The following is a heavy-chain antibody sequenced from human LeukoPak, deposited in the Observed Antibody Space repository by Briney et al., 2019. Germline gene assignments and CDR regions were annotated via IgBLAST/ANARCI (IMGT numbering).Heavy chain of an antibody. Sequence: GGSLRLSCAASGFTFSSYSMNWVRQAPGKGLEWVSYISSSSSTIYYADSVKGRFTISRDNAKNSLYLQMNSLRAEDTAVYYCAKTRGIAAPPDGGGQGTMVTVSS. V-gene: IGHV3-48*01. D-gene: IGHD6-13*01. CDR3: AKTRGIAAPPDG. CDR2: ISSSSSTI. J-gene: IGHJ3*01. CDR1: GFTFSSYS.